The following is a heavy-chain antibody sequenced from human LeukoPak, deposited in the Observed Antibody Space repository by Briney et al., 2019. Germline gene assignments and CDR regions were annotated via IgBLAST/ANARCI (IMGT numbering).Heavy chain of an antibody. CDR2: ISSSSSYI. D-gene: IGHD3-10*01. J-gene: IGHJ4*02. V-gene: IGHV3-21*01. Sequence: PGGSLRLSCAASGFTFSSYSMNWVRQAPGKGLEWVSSISSSSSYIYYADSVKGRFTISRDNAKNTLYLQMNSLRAEDTAVYYCARGGFRAYYCDSWGQGTLVTVSS. CDR3: ARGGFRAYYCDS. CDR1: GFTFSSYS.